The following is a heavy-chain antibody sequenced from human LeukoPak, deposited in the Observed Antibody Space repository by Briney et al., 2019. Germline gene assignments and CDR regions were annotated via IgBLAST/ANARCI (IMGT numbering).Heavy chain of an antibody. Sequence: PGGSLRLSCAGSGFVFSDFYINWIRHSPGKGLEWLAYISPDGSYTTYGDSVKGRFVISRDNAKNSLYLQMNSLRAEDTAVYYCARGDKYIAFSPPLQGFDYWGQGTLVTVSS. V-gene: IGHV3-11*06. D-gene: IGHD3-3*02. CDR2: ISPDGSYT. J-gene: IGHJ4*02. CDR3: ARGDKYIAFSPPLQGFDY. CDR1: GFVFSDFY.